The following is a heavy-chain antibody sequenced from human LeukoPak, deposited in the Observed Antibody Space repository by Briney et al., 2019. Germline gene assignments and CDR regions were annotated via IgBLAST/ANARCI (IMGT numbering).Heavy chain of an antibody. V-gene: IGHV3-48*04. J-gene: IGHJ4*02. CDR3: ARVGTGDLVDY. CDR1: GFTFSSYS. Sequence: GGSLRLSCAAAGFTFSSYSMNWIRQAPGKGLEWVSYISSSGSTIYYADSVKGRFTISRDNAKNSLYLQMNSLRAEDTAVYYCARVGTGDLVDYWGQGTLVTVSS. D-gene: IGHD7-27*01. CDR2: ISSSGSTI.